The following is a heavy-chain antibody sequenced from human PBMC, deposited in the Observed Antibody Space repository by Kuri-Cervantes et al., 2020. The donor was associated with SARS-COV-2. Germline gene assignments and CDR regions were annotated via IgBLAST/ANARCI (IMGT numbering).Heavy chain of an antibody. J-gene: IGHJ4*02. Sequence: GESLKISCAASGFTFSNAWMNWVRQAPGKGLEWVSSISSDSRYIFYADSVKGRFTISRDNAKSSLFLEMNRLRVEDTAVYYCARASFDFWSGYYTGYYPDFWGQGALVTVSS. V-gene: IGHV3-21*01. CDR3: ARASFDFWSGYYTGYYPDF. D-gene: IGHD3-3*01. CDR1: GFTFSNAW. CDR2: ISSDSRYI.